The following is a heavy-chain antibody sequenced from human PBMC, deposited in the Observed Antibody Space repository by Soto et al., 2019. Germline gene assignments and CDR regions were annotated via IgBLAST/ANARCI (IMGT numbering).Heavy chain of an antibody. D-gene: IGHD2-8*01. V-gene: IGHV3-21*01. CDR3: ARDGAGMGMLTRLDYYYGMDV. CDR2: ISSSSSYI. J-gene: IGHJ6*02. CDR1: GFTFSSYS. Sequence: EVQLVESGGGLVKPGGSLRLSCAASGFTFSSYSMNWVRQAPGKGLEWASSISSSSSYIYYADSVKGRFTISRDNAKNSLYLQMNSLRAEDTAVYYCARDGAGMGMLTRLDYYYGMDVWGQGTTVTVSS.